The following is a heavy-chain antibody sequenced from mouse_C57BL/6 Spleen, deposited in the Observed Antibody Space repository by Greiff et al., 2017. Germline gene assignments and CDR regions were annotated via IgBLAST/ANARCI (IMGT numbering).Heavy chain of an antibody. D-gene: IGHD2-3*01. V-gene: IGHV1-5*01. J-gene: IGHJ3*01. CDR2: IYPGNGDT. CDR3: TRADGGYYSWLAY. Sequence: EVQLQQSGTVLARPGASVKLSCKTSGYTFTSYWMHWVKQRPGRGLEWIGTIYPGNGDTRYNQKFKGKAKLTAVTSASTAYMELSSLTNEDSAVYYCTRADGGYYSWLAYWGQGTLVTVS. CDR1: GYTFTSYW.